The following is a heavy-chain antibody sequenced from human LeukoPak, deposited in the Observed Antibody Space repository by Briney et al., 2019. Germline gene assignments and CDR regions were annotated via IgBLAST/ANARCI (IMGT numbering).Heavy chain of an antibody. Sequence: GGSLRLSCAASGFTFSRYAMSWVRQTPGKGLEWVSTISGSGGSTYYADSVKGRFTISRDNSKNTLYLQMNNLRAEDTAVYYCAKDTNYYDSSGIDYWGQGTLVTVSS. CDR2: ISGSGGST. V-gene: IGHV3-23*01. D-gene: IGHD3-22*01. CDR3: AKDTNYYDSSGIDY. J-gene: IGHJ4*02. CDR1: GFTFSRYA.